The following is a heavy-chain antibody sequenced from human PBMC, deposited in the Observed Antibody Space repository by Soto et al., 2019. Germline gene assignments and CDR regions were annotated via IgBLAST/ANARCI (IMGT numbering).Heavy chain of an antibody. Sequence: GGSLRLSCAASGFTFDDYAMHWVRQAPGKGLEWVSGISWNSGSIGYADSVKGRFTISRDNAKNSLYLQMNSLRAEDTALYYCAKGSIPEEYQLLDTEYFQHWGQGTLVTVSS. CDR2: ISWNSGSI. J-gene: IGHJ1*01. D-gene: IGHD2-2*01. V-gene: IGHV3-9*01. CDR1: GFTFDDYA. CDR3: AKGSIPEEYQLLDTEYFQH.